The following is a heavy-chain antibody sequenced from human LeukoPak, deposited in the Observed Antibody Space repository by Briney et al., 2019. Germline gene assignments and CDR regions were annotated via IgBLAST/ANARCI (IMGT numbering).Heavy chain of an antibody. D-gene: IGHD1-26*01. Sequence: SETLSLTCTVSGGSISSSSYYWGWIRQPPGKGLEWIGSIHYSGSTNYNPSLKSRVTISVDTSKNQFSLKLSSVTAADTAVYYCARFNSGSYQHYFDYWGQGTLVTVSS. CDR3: ARFNSGSYQHYFDY. J-gene: IGHJ4*02. CDR2: IHYSGST. V-gene: IGHV4-39*07. CDR1: GGSISSSSYY.